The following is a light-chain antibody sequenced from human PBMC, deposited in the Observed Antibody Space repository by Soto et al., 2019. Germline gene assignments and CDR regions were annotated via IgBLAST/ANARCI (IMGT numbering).Light chain of an antibody. V-gene: IGLV1-44*01. CDR1: SSNIGSNT. J-gene: IGLJ2*01. CDR3: ATWDDTLNGQV. CDR2: SSS. Sequence: QSVLTQPPSASGTPGQRITISCSGSSSNIGSNTVNWYQQLPGTAPKLLIYSSSQRPSGVPDRFSGSRSGTSASLAISGLQSEDEADYYCATWDDTLNGQVFGGGTKLTVL.